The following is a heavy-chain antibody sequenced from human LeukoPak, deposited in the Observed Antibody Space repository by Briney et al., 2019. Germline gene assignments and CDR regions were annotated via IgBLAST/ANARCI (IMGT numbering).Heavy chain of an antibody. Sequence: SQTLSLTCAISGDSLSSHNAAWSWIRQSPSRGLEWLGRTCYRSRWYNDYAVSVKSRITINPDTSKNQFSLQLNSVTPEDTAVYYCAREGPYGATPYYFDYWGQGTLVTVSS. CDR2: TCYRSRWYN. V-gene: IGHV6-1*01. D-gene: IGHD4-17*01. J-gene: IGHJ4*02. CDR1: GDSLSSHNAA. CDR3: AREGPYGATPYYFDY.